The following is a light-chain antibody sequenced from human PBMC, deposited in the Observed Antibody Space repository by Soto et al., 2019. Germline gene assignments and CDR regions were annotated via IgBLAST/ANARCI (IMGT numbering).Light chain of an antibody. Sequence: QSVLTQPPSVSGAPGQRVTISCTGSSSNIGAGYDVHWYQQRPGTAPKLLIFGNINRPSGVPDRFSGSKSGTSASLAITGLQAEDEGDYYCQSYDRSLSGFWVFGGGTKLTVL. J-gene: IGLJ3*02. CDR1: SSNIGAGYD. CDR2: GNI. V-gene: IGLV1-40*01. CDR3: QSYDRSLSGFWV.